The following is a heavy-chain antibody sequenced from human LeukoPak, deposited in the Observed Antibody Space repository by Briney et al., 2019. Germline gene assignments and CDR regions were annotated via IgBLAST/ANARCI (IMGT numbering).Heavy chain of an antibody. V-gene: IGHV4-59*01. Sequence: SETLSLTCTVSGGSISSYYWSWIRQPPGKGLEWIGYISYSAITNYNPALKSRVTISIDTSKNQFSLKLSSVTAADTAVYYCARVSYGRRYYFDYWGQGTLVTVSS. CDR3: ARVSYGRRYYFDY. D-gene: IGHD3-10*01. CDR1: GGSISSYY. J-gene: IGHJ4*02. CDR2: ISYSAIT.